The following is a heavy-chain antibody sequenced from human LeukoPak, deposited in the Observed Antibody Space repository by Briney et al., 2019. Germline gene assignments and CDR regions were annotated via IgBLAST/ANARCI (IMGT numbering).Heavy chain of an antibody. V-gene: IGHV4-59*08. CDR1: GGSISSYY. D-gene: IGHD3-3*01. J-gene: IGHJ3*02. Sequence: SETLSLTCTVSGGSISSYYWSWIRQPPGKGLEWIGYIYYSGSTNYNPSLKSRVTISVDTSKNQFSLKLSSVTAADTAVYYCARHFNPDSWSGYYGVIAFDIWGQGTMVTVSS. CDR2: IYYSGST. CDR3: ARHFNPDSWSGYYGVIAFDI.